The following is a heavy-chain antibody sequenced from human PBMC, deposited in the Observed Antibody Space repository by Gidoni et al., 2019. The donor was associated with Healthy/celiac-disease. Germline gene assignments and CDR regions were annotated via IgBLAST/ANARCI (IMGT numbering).Heavy chain of an antibody. J-gene: IGHJ5*02. CDR2: ISGSGGST. Sequence: EVQLLESGGGLVQPGGSLRLSCAASGFTFSSYAMSWVRQAPGKGLGWVSAISGSGGSTYYADSVKGRFTISRDNSKNTLYLQMNSLRAEDTAVYYCAKVSFIVVVPAGGFDPWGQGTLVTVSS. V-gene: IGHV3-23*01. CDR1: GFTFSSYA. CDR3: AKVSFIVVVPAGGFDP. D-gene: IGHD2-2*01.